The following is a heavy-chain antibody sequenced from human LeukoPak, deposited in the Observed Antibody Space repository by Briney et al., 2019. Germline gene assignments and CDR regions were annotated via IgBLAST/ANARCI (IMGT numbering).Heavy chain of an antibody. J-gene: IGHJ4*02. D-gene: IGHD3-16*01. CDR1: GFTFTDHY. CDR3: ARDFDWGPDY. CDR2: INGKSGVT. V-gene: IGHV1-2*02. Sequence: ASVKVSCKASGFTFTDHYMHWVRQAPEQGLEWMGWINGKSGVTFYAQQFQDRISVTRDTSISTMYLELNRLTSADTAIYYCARDFDWGPDYWGPGTLVAVSS.